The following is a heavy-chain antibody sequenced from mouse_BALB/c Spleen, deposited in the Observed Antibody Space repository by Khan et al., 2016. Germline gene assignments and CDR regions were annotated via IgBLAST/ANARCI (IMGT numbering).Heavy chain of an antibody. CDR3: ARCYYGYFAMDY. CDR2: IFPGSGST. Sequence: QVQLQQSGTELPRPGASVKLSCKASGYTFTDYYLHWVKQRTGQGLEWIGEIFPGSGSTYYNEKFKGKASMTADTSSSTAYMQLSSLTSEDSAVXFCARCYYGYFAMDYWGHGASVTVSS. CDR1: GYTFTDYY. J-gene: IGHJ4*01. V-gene: IGHV1-77*01. D-gene: IGHD1-2*01.